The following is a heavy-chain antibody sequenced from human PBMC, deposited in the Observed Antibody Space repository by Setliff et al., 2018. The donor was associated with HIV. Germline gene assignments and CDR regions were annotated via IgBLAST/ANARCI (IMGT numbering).Heavy chain of an antibody. CDR2: IKEDGNDK. J-gene: IGHJ4*02. V-gene: IGHV3-7*01. Sequence: GESLKISCAASGLTFSMYWMSWVRQTPGKGLEWLANIKEDGNDKYYVDSMKGRLTISRDNAKNSLYLQMNSLRAEDTAVYYCARDAYDSSGYYYSLDYWGQGTLVTVSS. D-gene: IGHD3-22*01. CDR3: ARDAYDSSGYYYSLDY. CDR1: GLTFSMYW.